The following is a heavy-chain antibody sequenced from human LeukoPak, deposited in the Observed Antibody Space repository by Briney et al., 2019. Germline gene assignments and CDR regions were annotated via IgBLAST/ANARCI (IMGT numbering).Heavy chain of an antibody. Sequence: GRSLRLSCAASGFTFSSYAMHWVRQAPGKGLEWVAVISYDGSNKYYADSVKGRFTISRDKSKSTLYLHMNSLRAEDTAVYYCAKDRRAMIVPTGGFDWGQGTLVTVSS. V-gene: IGHV3-30-3*01. J-gene: IGHJ4*02. D-gene: IGHD3-22*01. CDR1: GFTFSSYA. CDR3: AKDRRAMIVPTGGFD. CDR2: ISYDGSNK.